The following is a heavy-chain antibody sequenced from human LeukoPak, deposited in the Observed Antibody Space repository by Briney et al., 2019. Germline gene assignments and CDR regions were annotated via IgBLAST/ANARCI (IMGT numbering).Heavy chain of an antibody. J-gene: IGHJ3*02. CDR1: GGSISSGGYY. D-gene: IGHD2-2*01. V-gene: IGHV4-31*03. CDR2: IYYSGST. CDR3: ARVRTSYCSSTSCHGPFDI. Sequence: PSQTLSLTCTVSGGSISSGGYYWSWIRQHPGKGLEWIGYIYYSGSTYYNPSLESRVTISVDTSKNQFSLKLSSVTAADTAVYYCARVRTSYCSSTSCHGPFDIWGQGTMVTVSS.